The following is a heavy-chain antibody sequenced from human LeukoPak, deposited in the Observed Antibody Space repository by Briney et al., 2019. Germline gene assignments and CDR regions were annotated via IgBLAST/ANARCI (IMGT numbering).Heavy chain of an antibody. CDR1: GGTFSSYA. CDR3: ARREIGDGYNYYFDY. Sequence: SVKASCKASGGTFSSYAISWVRQAPGQGLEWMGRIIPIFGTANYAQKFQGRVTITTDESTSTAYMELSSLRSEDTAVYYCARREIGDGYNYYFDYWGQGTLATVSS. V-gene: IGHV1-69*05. D-gene: IGHD5-24*01. CDR2: IIPIFGTA. J-gene: IGHJ4*02.